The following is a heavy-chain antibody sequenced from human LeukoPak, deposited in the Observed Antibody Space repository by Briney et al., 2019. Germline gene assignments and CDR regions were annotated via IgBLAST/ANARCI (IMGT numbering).Heavy chain of an antibody. CDR2: IIPIFGTA. D-gene: IGHD2-2*01. V-gene: IGHV1-69*13. CDR3: ARDLDCSSTSCYDVY. Sequence: SVNVSCKASGYTFTSYAISWVRQAPGQGLEWMGGIIPIFGTANYAQKFQGRVTITADESTSTAYMELSSLRSEDTAVYYCARDLDCSSTSCYDVYWGQGTLVTVSS. J-gene: IGHJ4*02. CDR1: GYTFTSYA.